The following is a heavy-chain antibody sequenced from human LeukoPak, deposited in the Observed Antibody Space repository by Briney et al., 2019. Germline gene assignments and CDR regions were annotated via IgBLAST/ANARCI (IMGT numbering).Heavy chain of an antibody. D-gene: IGHD1-1*01. V-gene: IGHV3-23*01. J-gene: IGHJ4*02. CDR3: AKDRGTLSD. CDR2: ILGSGGLT. CDR1: GFIFSTYA. Sequence: GGSLRLSCTASGFIFSTYAMTRVRQAPGRGLEWVSSILGSGGLTWYADSVKGRFTISRDNSNNTLYLQMNSLRAEDTAIYYCAKDRGTLSDWGRGNLVTVSS.